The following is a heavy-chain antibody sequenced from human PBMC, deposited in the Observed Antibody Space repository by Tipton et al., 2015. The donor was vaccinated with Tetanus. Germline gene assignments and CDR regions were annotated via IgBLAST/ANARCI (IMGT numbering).Heavy chain of an antibody. Sequence: QLVQSGAEVKKPGASVKVSCKASGYTFTGYYMHWLRQAPGQGLEWMGCINSNNGGTNYAQKFQGSVTMTRDTSISTAYMELSRLRSDDTAVYYCARELGGSGFPDYWGQGTLVTVSS. D-gene: IGHD3-10*01. J-gene: IGHJ4*02. CDR1: GYTFTGYY. CDR2: INSNNGGT. CDR3: ARELGGSGFPDY. V-gene: IGHV1-2*02.